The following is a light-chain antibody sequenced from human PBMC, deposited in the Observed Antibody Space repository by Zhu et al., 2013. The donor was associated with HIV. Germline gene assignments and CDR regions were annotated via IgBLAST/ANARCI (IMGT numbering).Light chain of an antibody. J-gene: IGKJ2*03. CDR3: QHHDRSSYS. V-gene: IGKV3-20*01. CDR2: AAS. Sequence: EVVLTQSPGTLSLSPGERATLSCRASQSISSGYLAWYQKKPGQAPRLLVYAASSRATGIPDRFSGSGSGTDFTLTISRLEPEDIAVYYCQHHDRSSYSFGQGTKLEMK. CDR1: QSISSGY.